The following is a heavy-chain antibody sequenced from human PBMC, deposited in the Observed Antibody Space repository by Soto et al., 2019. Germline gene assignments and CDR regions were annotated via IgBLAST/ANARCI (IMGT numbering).Heavy chain of an antibody. D-gene: IGHD6-6*01. J-gene: IGHJ6*02. CDR1: GGTFSSYA. CDR2: IIPIFGTA. Sequence: SVKVSCKASGGTFSSYAISWVRQAPGQGLEWMGGIIPIFGTANYAQKFQGRVTITADESTSTAYMELSSLRSEDTAVYYCARGEYSSDPYYYYYGMDVWGQGTTVTVSS. V-gene: IGHV1-69*13. CDR3: ARGEYSSDPYYYYYGMDV.